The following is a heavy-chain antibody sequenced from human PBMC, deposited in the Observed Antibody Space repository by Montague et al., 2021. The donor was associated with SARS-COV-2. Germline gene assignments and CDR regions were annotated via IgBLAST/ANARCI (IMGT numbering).Heavy chain of an antibody. CDR2: IYYSGGT. CDR1: GDSISTDNW. D-gene: IGHD6-19*01. CDR3: ARQENSSGWFKPDAFDI. J-gene: IGHJ3*02. Sequence: SETLSLTCVVSGDSISTDNWWTWVRLPPGKGLEWIGSIYYSGGTYYNPSLKSRVTISVDTSKNQFSLKLSSVTAADTAVYYCARQENSSGWFKPDAFDIWGQGTMVTVSS. V-gene: IGHV4-39*01.